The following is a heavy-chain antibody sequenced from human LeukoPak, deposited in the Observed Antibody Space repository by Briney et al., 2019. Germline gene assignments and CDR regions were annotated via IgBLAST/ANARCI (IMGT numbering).Heavy chain of an antibody. CDR2: IYYSGST. CDR3: ARRGYSSGFYYFDY. D-gene: IGHD6-19*01. J-gene: IGHJ4*02. V-gene: IGHV4-39*01. CDR1: GGSINSTNYY. Sequence: SETLSLTCTVSGGSINSTNYYWGWIRQPPGKGLEWIGSIYYSGSTYYNPSLRSRVTISVDTSKNQFSLKLTSVTAADTAVYYCARRGYSSGFYYFDYWGQGTLVTVSS.